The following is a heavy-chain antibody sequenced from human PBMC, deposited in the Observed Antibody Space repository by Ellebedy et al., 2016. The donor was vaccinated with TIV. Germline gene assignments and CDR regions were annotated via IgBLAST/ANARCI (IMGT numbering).Heavy chain of an antibody. CDR1: GFTFSDYA. CDR2: ISGSSTVK. J-gene: IGHJ5*01. V-gene: IGHV3-48*01. Sequence: GESLKISXAASGFTFSDYAMTWVRQAPGKGLEWVSYISGSSTVKYYAESLKGRFTISRDNAKNSLFLQMNSLSAEDTAVYYCARDWAIPVVPGAIYNWFQSWGQGALVSVSS. CDR3: ARDWAIPVVPGAIYNWFQS. D-gene: IGHD2-2*02.